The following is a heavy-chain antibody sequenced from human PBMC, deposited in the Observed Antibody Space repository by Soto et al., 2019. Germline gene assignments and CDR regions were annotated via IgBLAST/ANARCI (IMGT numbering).Heavy chain of an antibody. D-gene: IGHD6-25*01. CDR3: ARDAADASSFRNWFDP. Sequence: QVQLVESGGGVVQPGRSLRLSCAASGFTFSSYGMHWVRQAPGKGLEWVAVIWYDGSNKYYADSVKGRFTISRDNSKNTLYLQMNSLRAEDTAVYYCARDAADASSFRNWFDPWGQGTLVTVSS. CDR2: IWYDGSNK. J-gene: IGHJ5*02. V-gene: IGHV3-33*01. CDR1: GFTFSSYG.